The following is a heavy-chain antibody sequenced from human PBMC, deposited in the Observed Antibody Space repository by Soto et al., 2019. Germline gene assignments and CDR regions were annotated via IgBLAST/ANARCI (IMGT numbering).Heavy chain of an antibody. CDR1: GGSISTYY. D-gene: IGHD3-22*01. V-gene: IGHV4-59*01. CDR3: ARDKSSGWFKSAFDI. Sequence: QVQLQESGPGLVKPSETLSLTCTVSGGSISTYYWSWIRQPPGKGLEWIGYIFYSGSTDYNPSLKSRVTISVDTSRNQFSLKLSSVTAADTAVYYCARDKSSGWFKSAFDIWGQGLMVTVSS. CDR2: IFYSGST. J-gene: IGHJ3*02.